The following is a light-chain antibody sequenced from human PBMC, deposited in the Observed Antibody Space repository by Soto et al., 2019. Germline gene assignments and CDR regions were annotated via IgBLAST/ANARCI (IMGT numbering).Light chain of an antibody. J-gene: IGKJ1*01. V-gene: IGKV3-11*01. CDR1: QSISSN. Sequence: IVMTHSPSTLSASVWYRSTLSSRASQSISSNLAWYQQKPGQAPRLLMFRTSSRATGIPARFSGSGSGTDFTLTISSLEPEDFAVYYCQQRSNWPPTFGQGTKVDIK. CDR3: QQRSNWPPT. CDR2: RTS.